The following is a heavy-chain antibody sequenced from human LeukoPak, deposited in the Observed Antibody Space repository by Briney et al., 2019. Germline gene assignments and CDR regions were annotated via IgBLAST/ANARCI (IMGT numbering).Heavy chain of an antibody. Sequence: SGTLSLTCAVSGGSISSSNWWSWVRQPPGKGLEWIGEIYHSGSTNYNPSLKSRVTISVDKSKNQFSLKLSSVTAADTAVYYCARDVGGDFDWSRGYFDYWGQGTLVTVSS. CDR3: ARDVGGDFDWSRGYFDY. CDR2: IYHSGST. J-gene: IGHJ4*02. V-gene: IGHV4-4*02. D-gene: IGHD3-9*01. CDR1: GGSISSSNW.